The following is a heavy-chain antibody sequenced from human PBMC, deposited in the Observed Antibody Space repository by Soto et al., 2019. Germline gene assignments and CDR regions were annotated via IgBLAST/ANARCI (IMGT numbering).Heavy chain of an antibody. D-gene: IGHD4-17*01. J-gene: IGHJ6*03. CDR3: AREKIEYDYGNDPDEYYYYYYMDV. CDR2: ISAYNGNT. V-gene: IGHV1-18*01. Sequence: ASVKVSCKASGYTFTSYGISWVRQAPGQGLEWMGWISAYNGNTNYAQKLQGRVTMTTDTSTSTAYMELRSLRSDDTAVYYCAREKIEYDYGNDPDEYYYYYYMDVWGKGTTVTVSS. CDR1: GYTFTSYG.